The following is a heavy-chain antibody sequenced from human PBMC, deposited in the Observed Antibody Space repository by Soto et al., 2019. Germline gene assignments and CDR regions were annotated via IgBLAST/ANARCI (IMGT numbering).Heavy chain of an antibody. V-gene: IGHV3-15*07. CDR2: IKSKTDGGTT. CDR1: GFTFSNAW. D-gene: IGHD3-3*01. J-gene: IGHJ6*02. CDR3: TTVPPDFWSGYSIYYYGMDV. Sequence: GGSLRLSCAASGFTFSNAWMNWVRQAPGKGLEWVGRIKSKTDGGTTDYAAPVKGRFTISRDDSKNTLYLQMNSLKTEDTAVYYCTTVPPDFWSGYSIYYYGMDVWGQGTTVTVSS.